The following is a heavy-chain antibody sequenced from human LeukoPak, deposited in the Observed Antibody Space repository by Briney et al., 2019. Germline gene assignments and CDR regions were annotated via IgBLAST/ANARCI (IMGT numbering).Heavy chain of an antibody. CDR3: ARDLLSYDILTGYYRVPLYY. CDR2: IYSGGST. D-gene: IGHD3-9*01. Sequence: PGGSLRLSCAASGFTVSSNYMSWVRQAPGKGLEWVSVIYSGGSTYYADSVKGRFTISRDNSKNTLYLQMSSLRAEDTAVYYCARDLLSYDILTGYYRVPLYYWGQGTLVTVSS. V-gene: IGHV3-66*01. J-gene: IGHJ4*02. CDR1: GFTVSSNY.